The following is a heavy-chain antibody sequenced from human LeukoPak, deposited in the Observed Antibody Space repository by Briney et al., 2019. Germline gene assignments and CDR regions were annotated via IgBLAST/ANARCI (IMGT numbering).Heavy chain of an antibody. D-gene: IGHD3-16*02. Sequence: ASVKVSCKASGYTFTSYYMHWVRQAPGQGLEWMGIINPSGGSTSYAQKFQGRVTMTRDMSTSTVYMELSSLRSEDTAVYYCARRPPTFGGVIVSGFDPWGQGTLVTVSS. V-gene: IGHV1-46*01. J-gene: IGHJ5*02. CDR3: ARRPPTFGGVIVSGFDP. CDR2: INPSGGST. CDR1: GYTFTSYY.